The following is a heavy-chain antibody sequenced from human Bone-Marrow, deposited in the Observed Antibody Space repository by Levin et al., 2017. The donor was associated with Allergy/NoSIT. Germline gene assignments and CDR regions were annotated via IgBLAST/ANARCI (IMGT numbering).Heavy chain of an antibody. D-gene: IGHD1-26*01. V-gene: IGHV5-51*01. CDR2: IYVGDCDT. J-gene: IGHJ1*01. Sequence: GESLKISCKASGFSFPNYWIGWVRQMPGEGLEWVGSIYVGDCDTRYSPPFEGQVTISADKSTSTAYVQWSSLKASDTAMYYCGRGRRREVTEAFYCDHWGHGTPVTVSS. CDR3: GRGRRREVTEAFYCDH. CDR1: GFSFPNYW.